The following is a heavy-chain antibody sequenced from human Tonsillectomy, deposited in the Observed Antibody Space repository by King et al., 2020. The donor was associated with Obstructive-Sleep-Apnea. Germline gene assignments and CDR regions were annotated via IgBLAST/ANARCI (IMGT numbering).Heavy chain of an antibody. Sequence: VQLVESGGGVVQPGRSLRLSCAASGFTFSSYGMHWVRQAPGKGLEWGAVIWYDGSNKYYADSVKGRFTISRDNSKNTLYLKMNSLRAEDEAVYYCARVRMATGGYFDYWGQGTLVTVSS. V-gene: IGHV3-33*01. CDR2: IWYDGSNK. CDR3: ARVRMATGGYFDY. CDR1: GFTFSSYG. D-gene: IGHD5-24*01. J-gene: IGHJ4*02.